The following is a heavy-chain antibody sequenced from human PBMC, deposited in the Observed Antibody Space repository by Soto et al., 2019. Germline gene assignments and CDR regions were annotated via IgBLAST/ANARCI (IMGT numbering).Heavy chain of an antibody. D-gene: IGHD6-13*01. CDR2: ISSSSTTI. Sequence: GGSLRLSCAASGFTFSSYSMNWVRQAPGKGLEWVSYISSSSTTIYYADSVKGRFTISRDNAKNSLYLQMNSLRAEDTAVFYCARSWFPYYYMDVWGKGTTVTVSS. V-gene: IGHV3-48*01. CDR1: GFTFSSYS. J-gene: IGHJ6*03. CDR3: ARSWFPYYYMDV.